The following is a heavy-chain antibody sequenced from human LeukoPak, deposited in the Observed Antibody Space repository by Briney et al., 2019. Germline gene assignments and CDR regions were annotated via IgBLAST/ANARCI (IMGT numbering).Heavy chain of an antibody. CDR1: GFTFSSYS. CDR3: ARELREHGVFDI. Sequence: GGSLRLSCAASGFTFSSYSMNWVRQAPGKGLEWVSSISTSSSYINYADSVKGRFTISRDNAKNTVYLQMSSLRAEDTAIYYCARELREHGVFDIWGQGTMVTVSS. CDR2: ISTSSSYI. V-gene: IGHV3-21*04. J-gene: IGHJ3*02. D-gene: IGHD1-26*01.